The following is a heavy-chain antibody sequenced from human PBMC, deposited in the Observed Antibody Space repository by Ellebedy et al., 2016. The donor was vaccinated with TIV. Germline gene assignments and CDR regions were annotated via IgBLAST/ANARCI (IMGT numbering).Heavy chain of an antibody. J-gene: IGHJ4*02. CDR3: AKDKDDFGDYASPYYFDS. CDR1: ESTSISYM. V-gene: IGHV3-23*01. Sequence: GESLKISXAASESTSISYMMSWVRQAPGKGLEWVSSISGSGGSTYYTDSVKGRFTISRDNSKNTLYLQMNSLRAEDTAIYYCAKDKDDFGDYASPYYFDSWGRGTRVTVSS. D-gene: IGHD4-17*01. CDR2: ISGSGGST.